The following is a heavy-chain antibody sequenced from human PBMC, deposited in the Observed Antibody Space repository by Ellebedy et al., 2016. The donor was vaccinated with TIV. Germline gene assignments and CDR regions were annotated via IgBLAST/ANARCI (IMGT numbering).Heavy chain of an antibody. J-gene: IGHJ4*02. Sequence: ASVKVSXXASGYIFTDYYIHWVRQAPGQGLEWMGWINPNSGGTIYAQKFQGRVTMTRDTSISTAYMELSRLRSDDTAVYYCARDSAPPEYYYGSGVDYWGQGTLVTVSS. CDR3: ARDSAPPEYYYGSGVDY. V-gene: IGHV1-2*02. D-gene: IGHD3-10*01. CDR1: GYIFTDYY. CDR2: INPNSGGT.